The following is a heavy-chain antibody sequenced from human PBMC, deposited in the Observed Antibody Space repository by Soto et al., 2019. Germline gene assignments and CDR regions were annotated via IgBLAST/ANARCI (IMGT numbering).Heavy chain of an antibody. V-gene: IGHV2-5*02. D-gene: IGHD3-10*01. CDR1: GFSLSTSGVG. CDR2: IYWDDDK. J-gene: IGHJ4*02. CDR3: AHRALWFGELANPWFDY. Sequence: SGPTLVNPTQTLTLTCTFSGFSLSTSGVGVGWIRQPPGKALEWLALIYWDDDKRYSPSLKSRLTITKDTSKNQVVLTMTNMDPVDTATYYCAHRALWFGELANPWFDYWGQGTLVTVSS.